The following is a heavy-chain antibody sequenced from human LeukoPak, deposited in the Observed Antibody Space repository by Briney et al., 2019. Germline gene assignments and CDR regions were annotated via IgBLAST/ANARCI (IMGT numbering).Heavy chain of an antibody. CDR3: ARGCSSTSCYGFDY. CDR2: IYSGGST. CDR1: GFTASSKY. D-gene: IGHD2-2*01. Sequence: GGSLRLSCAASGFTASSKYMSWVRQAPGKGLEWVSFIYSGGSTYYADSVKGRFTISRDNSKNTLYLQMNSLRAEDTAVYYCARGCSSTSCYGFDYWGQGTLVTVSS. V-gene: IGHV3-53*01. J-gene: IGHJ4*02.